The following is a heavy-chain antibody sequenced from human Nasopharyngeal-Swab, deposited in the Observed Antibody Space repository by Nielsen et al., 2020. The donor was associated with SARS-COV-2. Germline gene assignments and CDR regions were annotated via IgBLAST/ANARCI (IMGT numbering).Heavy chain of an antibody. D-gene: IGHD3-22*01. CDR3: ARGYYYDSSGYYDY. Sequence: SETLSLTCTVSGGSISSSSYYWGWIRQPPGKGLEWIGSIYYSGSTYYNPSLKSRVTISVDTSKNQFSLKLSPVTAADTAVYYCARGYYYDSSGYYDYWGQGTLVTVSS. CDR2: IYYSGST. V-gene: IGHV4-39*01. CDR1: GGSISSSSYY. J-gene: IGHJ4*02.